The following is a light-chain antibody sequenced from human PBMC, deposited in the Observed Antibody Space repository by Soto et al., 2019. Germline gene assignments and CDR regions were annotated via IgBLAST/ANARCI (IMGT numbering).Light chain of an antibody. CDR2: SNN. Sequence: QSVLTQPPSASGAPGQRVTISCSGSSSNIGSNTVNWYQQLPGTAPELLIYSNNQRPSGVPDRFSGSKSGTSASLAISGLQSEDEADYYSAAWDDSLNGPVLFGGGTKLTVL. V-gene: IGLV1-44*01. CDR3: AAWDDSLNGPVL. J-gene: IGLJ2*01. CDR1: SSNIGSNT.